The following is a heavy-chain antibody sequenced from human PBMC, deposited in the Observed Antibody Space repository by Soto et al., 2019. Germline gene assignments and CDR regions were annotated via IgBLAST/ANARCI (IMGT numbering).Heavy chain of an antibody. CDR3: AGIAASNFYYFDY. Sequence: PSETLSLTCTVSGGSISSGGYYWSWIRQHPGKGLEWIGYIYYSGSTYYNPSLKSRVTISVDTSKNQFSLKLSSVTAADTAVYYCAGIAASNFYYFDYWGQGTLVTVSS. J-gene: IGHJ4*02. V-gene: IGHV4-31*03. CDR1: GGSISSGGYY. D-gene: IGHD2-21*01. CDR2: IYYSGST.